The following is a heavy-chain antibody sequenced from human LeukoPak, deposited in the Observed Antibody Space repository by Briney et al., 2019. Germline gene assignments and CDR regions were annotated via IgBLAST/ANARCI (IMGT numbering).Heavy chain of an antibody. Sequence: PSETLSLTCSVSGGSVSSRSYYWSWIRQPPGKGLEWIGYTYYSGSTNYNPSLKSRVTISVNTSKNQFSLKVRSVTAADTAVYYCARGRSESYSDDYWGQGTLVTVSS. J-gene: IGHJ4*02. V-gene: IGHV4-61*01. CDR2: TYYSGST. D-gene: IGHD1-26*01. CDR3: ARGRSESYSDDY. CDR1: GGSVSSRSYY.